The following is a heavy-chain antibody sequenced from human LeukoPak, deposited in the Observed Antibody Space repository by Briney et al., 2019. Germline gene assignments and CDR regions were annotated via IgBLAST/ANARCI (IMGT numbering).Heavy chain of an antibody. V-gene: IGHV3-53*01. CDR2: MYTGGTT. CDR1: GGSISGYY. CDR3: AKDEVTSGGGLAS. D-gene: IGHD3-16*01. J-gene: IGHJ4*02. Sequence: PSETLSLTCTVSGGSISGYYWSWIRQPPGKGLEWVSAMYTGGTTYYADSVQGRFTISRDTSKNTLYLHMNIVRVEDTAVYYCAKDEVTSGGGLASWGQGTLVTVSS.